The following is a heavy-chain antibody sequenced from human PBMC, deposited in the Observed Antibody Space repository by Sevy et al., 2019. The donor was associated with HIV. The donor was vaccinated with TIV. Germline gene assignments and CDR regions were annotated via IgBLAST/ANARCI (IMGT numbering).Heavy chain of an antibody. Sequence: ASVKVSCKASGGTFSSYAISWVRQAPGQGLEWMGGIIPIFGTANYAQKFQGRVTITADESTCTAYMELSSLRSEDTAVYYCARDNIVVVPAASRNYYYYYGMDVWGQGTTVTVSS. D-gene: IGHD2-2*01. CDR2: IIPIFGTA. J-gene: IGHJ6*02. V-gene: IGHV1-69*13. CDR1: GGTFSSYA. CDR3: ARDNIVVVPAASRNYYYYYGMDV.